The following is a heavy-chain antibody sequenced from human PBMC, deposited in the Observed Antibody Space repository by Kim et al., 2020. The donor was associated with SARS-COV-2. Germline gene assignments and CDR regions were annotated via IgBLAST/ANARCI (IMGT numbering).Heavy chain of an antibody. D-gene: IGHD4-17*01. J-gene: IGHJ6*02. V-gene: IGHV3-7*01. CDR2: IKQDGSEK. Sequence: GGSLRLSCAASGFTFSSYWMSWVRQAPGKGLEWVANIKQDGSEKYYVDSVKGRFTISRDNAKKSLYLQMNSLRAEDTAVYYCARGYYGDYVSSAYYYYGMDVWGQGTTVTVSS. CDR1: GFTFSSYW. CDR3: ARGYYGDYVSSAYYYYGMDV.